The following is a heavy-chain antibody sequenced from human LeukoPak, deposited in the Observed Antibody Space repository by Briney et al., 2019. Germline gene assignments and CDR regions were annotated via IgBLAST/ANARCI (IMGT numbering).Heavy chain of an antibody. Sequence: PGGSLRLSCAASGFTFSTYSMNWVRQAPGKGLEWVSYISSGSGTIYYADSVKGRFTISRDNAKNSLYLHMNSLSDEDTAVYYCASRNYYGSGPDYWGQGTLVTVSS. J-gene: IGHJ4*02. D-gene: IGHD3-10*01. CDR1: GFTFSTYS. V-gene: IGHV3-48*02. CDR2: ISSGSGTI. CDR3: ASRNYYGSGPDY.